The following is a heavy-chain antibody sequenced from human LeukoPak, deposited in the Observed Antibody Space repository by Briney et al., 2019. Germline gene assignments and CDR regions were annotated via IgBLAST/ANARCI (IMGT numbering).Heavy chain of an antibody. CDR3: ARGGQYSGSYYGY. CDR1: GGSISSSSYY. J-gene: IGHJ4*02. Sequence: SETLSLTCTVSGGSISSSSYYWGWIRQPRGKGLEWIGSIYYSGSTYYTPSLKSRVTISVDTSKNQFSLKLSSVTAADTAVYYCARGGQYSGSYYGYWGQGALVTVSS. CDR2: IYYSGST. D-gene: IGHD1-26*01. V-gene: IGHV4-39*07.